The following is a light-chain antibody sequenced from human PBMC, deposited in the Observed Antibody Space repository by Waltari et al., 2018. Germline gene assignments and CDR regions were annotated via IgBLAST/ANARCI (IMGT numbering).Light chain of an antibody. V-gene: IGKV3-15*01. CDR3: QHYLNWPST. CDR1: QSVSSN. J-gene: IGKJ5*01. CDR2: DAS. Sequence: VVMTQSPGTLSVSPGERATLSCRASQSVSSNLAWYQQKPGQAPRLLLYDASTRATGIPARFSGSGSGTEFTLTISSLQSEDFAVYYCQHYLNWPSTFGQGTRLEI.